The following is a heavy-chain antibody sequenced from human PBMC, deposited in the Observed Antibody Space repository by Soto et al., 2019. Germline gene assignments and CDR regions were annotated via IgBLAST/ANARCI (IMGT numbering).Heavy chain of an antibody. CDR2: IYHIGRT. D-gene: IGHD1-26*01. CDR1: DSISTYY. V-gene: IGHV4-59*01. J-gene: IGHJ4*02. Sequence: SETLSLTCTVDSISTYYWNWIRQPPGKGLEWIGYIYHIGRTNYNPSLKSRVTISIDTSKNQFSLKLSSVTAADTAVYYCARDPVGATYFDYWGQGALVTVS. CDR3: ARDPVGATYFDY.